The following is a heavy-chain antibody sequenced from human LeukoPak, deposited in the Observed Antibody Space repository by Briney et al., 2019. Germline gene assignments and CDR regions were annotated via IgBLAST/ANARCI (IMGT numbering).Heavy chain of an antibody. J-gene: IGHJ4*01. V-gene: IGHV1-69*13. Sequence: SVKVSCKASGYTFTAYYIHWVRQAPGQGLEWVGGFIPMYGTPNFAQKFQGRVTIAADESGTTGYMELRSLRFDDTAVYYCGRGNYDASGGFDYWGQGTLVTVSS. CDR3: GRGNYDASGGFDY. D-gene: IGHD3-22*01. CDR1: GYTFTAYY. CDR2: FIPMYGTP.